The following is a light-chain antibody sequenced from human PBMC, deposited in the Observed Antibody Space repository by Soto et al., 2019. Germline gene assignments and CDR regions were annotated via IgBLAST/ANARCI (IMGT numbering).Light chain of an antibody. J-gene: IGLJ2*01. CDR1: SSNIGSNT. Sequence: QAVVTQPPSASGTPGQRVTISCSGSSSNIGSNTVNWYQQLPGTAPKLLIYSNNQRPSGVPDRFSGSKSGTSASLAISGLPSEDDADYYCAAWDDSLNGPVFGGGTKVTVL. CDR3: AAWDDSLNGPV. V-gene: IGLV1-44*01. CDR2: SNN.